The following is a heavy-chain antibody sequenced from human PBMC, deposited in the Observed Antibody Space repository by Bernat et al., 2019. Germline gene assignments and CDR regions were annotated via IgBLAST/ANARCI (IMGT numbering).Heavy chain of an antibody. CDR3: AKDRKYMVPKGVDY. J-gene: IGHJ4*02. V-gene: IGHV3-23*01. CDR2: ISGSGGRT. CDR1: GFTFSSYA. Sequence: EVQLLESGGGLVQPGGSLRLSCAASGFTFSSYAMSWVRQAPGKGLEWVSAISGSGGRTYYADSVQGRFTISRDNSKNTLYLQMNSLRAEDTAVYYCAKDRKYMVPKGVDYWGQGTLVTVSS. D-gene: IGHD3-10*01.